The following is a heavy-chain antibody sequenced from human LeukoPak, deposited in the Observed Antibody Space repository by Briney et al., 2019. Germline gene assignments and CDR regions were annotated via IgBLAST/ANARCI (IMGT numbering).Heavy chain of an antibody. CDR1: GFTFSNYA. D-gene: IGHD3-16*01. Sequence: PRGSLRLSCAASGFTFSNYAMRWVRQAPGKGLERVSGISGSGDSTYYADSVKGRFTISRDNSKNTLYLQMNSLGAEDTAVYYCTRGSIAYYYMDVWGKGTTVTISS. V-gene: IGHV3-23*01. J-gene: IGHJ6*03. CDR3: TRGSIAYYYMDV. CDR2: ISGSGDST.